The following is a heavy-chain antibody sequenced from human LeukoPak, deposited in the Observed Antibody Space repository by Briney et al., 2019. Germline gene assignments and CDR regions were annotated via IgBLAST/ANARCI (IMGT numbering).Heavy chain of an antibody. V-gene: IGHV4-34*01. J-gene: IGHJ5*02. CDR2: NNHSGST. Sequence: PSETLSLNCAVYGGSFRGYYWSWIRQPQGKGLEGIGENNHSGSTNYNPSLKSRVTIPLHTSKNQVALKLSSVTAADTAVYYCARGRYEAAGTLVWFDPWGQGTLVTVSS. CDR1: GGSFRGYY. D-gene: IGHD6-13*01. CDR3: ARGRYEAAGTLVWFDP.